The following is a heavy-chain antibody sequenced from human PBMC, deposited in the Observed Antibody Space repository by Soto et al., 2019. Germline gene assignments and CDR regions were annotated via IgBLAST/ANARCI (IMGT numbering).Heavy chain of an antibody. D-gene: IGHD5-12*01. CDR1: GYTFTTYA. CDR2: INAGDGNT. Sequence: QVQLVQSGAEVKKPGASVKVSCKASGYTFTTYAMHWVRQAPGQRLEWMGWINAGDGNTKYSQKLQGRVSITRDTSASTAYMELSSLISEDTAVYYCARVLVGNSGYGYYDYWGQGTLVTVSS. V-gene: IGHV1-3*01. J-gene: IGHJ4*02. CDR3: ARVLVGNSGYGYYDY.